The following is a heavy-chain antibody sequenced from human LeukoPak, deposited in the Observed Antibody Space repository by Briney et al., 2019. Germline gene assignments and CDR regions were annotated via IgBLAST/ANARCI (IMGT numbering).Heavy chain of an antibody. Sequence: SETLSLTCTVSGGSTSSYYWSWIRQPPGKGLEWIGYIYYSGNTNYNPSLKSRVTISVDTSKNQFSLKLSSVTAADTAVYYCARGRSGFSYVHDAFDIWGQGTMVTVSS. V-gene: IGHV4-59*01. CDR3: ARGRSGFSYVHDAFDI. CDR1: GGSTSSYY. J-gene: IGHJ3*02. D-gene: IGHD5-18*01. CDR2: IYYSGNT.